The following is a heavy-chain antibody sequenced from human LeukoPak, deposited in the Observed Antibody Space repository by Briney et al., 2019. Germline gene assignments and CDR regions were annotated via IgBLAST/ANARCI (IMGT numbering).Heavy chain of an antibody. CDR2: MTPKSGYP. Sequence: ASVKVSCKGSGYILMDLDIKWVRRATGQGRGWVGWMTPKSGYPAYAQQLQGRVTMTKNNPIHTADMELGSLRSEDPAVYYRVRGCGNTYPCVMRVRGQGTTVTVSS. V-gene: IGHV1-8*02. J-gene: IGHJ6*02. CDR1: GYILMDLD. D-gene: IGHD5-18*01. CDR3: VRGCGNTYPCVMRV.